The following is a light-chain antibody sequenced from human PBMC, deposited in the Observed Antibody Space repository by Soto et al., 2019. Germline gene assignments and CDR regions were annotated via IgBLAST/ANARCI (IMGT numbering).Light chain of an antibody. CDR1: QTISSW. V-gene: IGKV1-5*03. J-gene: IGKJ4*01. CDR3: QLYNTYFSLP. CDR2: KTS. Sequence: DIQMTQSPSTLSASVGDRVTIACRASQTISSWVAWYQQKPGKAPRLLIYKTSIFESGVPSRFSGIRSGTEFTLTISGLQPDDFASYYCQLYNTYFSLPVGGGTKVDSK.